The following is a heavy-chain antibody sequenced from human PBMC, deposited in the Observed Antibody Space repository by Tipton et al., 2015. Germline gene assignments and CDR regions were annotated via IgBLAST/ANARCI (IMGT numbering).Heavy chain of an antibody. CDR1: GYSISSGYY. J-gene: IGHJ6*02. D-gene: IGHD2-21*01. V-gene: IGHV4-38-2*01. Sequence: TLSLTCDVSGYSISSGYYWGWIRQPPGKGLEWIGSIFHRGDTNYNPSLKSRVTISLDTSKNQFSLKLTSVTAADTAVYYCARGFLCGGDCFSYGMDVWGQGTTVTVSS. CDR2: IFHRGDT. CDR3: ARGFLCGGDCFSYGMDV.